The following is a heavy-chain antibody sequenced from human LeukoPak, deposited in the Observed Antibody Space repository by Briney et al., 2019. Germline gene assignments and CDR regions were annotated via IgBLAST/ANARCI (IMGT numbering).Heavy chain of an antibody. V-gene: IGHV4-59*01. D-gene: IGHD6-19*01. CDR1: GGSISSYY. CDR2: IYYSGST. Sequence: PSETLSLTCTVSGGSISSYYWSWIRQPPGKGLEWIGYIYYSGSTNYNPSLKSRVTISVGTSKNQFSLKLSSVTAADTAVYYCARGGRGWYFDYWGQGTLVTVSS. CDR3: ARGGRGWYFDY. J-gene: IGHJ4*02.